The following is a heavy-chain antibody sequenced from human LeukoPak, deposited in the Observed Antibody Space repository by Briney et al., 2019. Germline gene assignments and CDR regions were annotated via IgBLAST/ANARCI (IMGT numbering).Heavy chain of an antibody. CDR2: IYYSGST. CDR1: GGSISSYY. J-gene: IGHJ6*03. CDR3: AREGMDV. Sequence: SETLSLTCTVSGGSISSYYWSWLRQPPGKGLEWIGYIYYSGSTNYNPSLKSRVTISVDTSKNQFSLKLSSVTAADTAVYYCAREGMDVWGKGTTVTVSS. V-gene: IGHV4-59*12.